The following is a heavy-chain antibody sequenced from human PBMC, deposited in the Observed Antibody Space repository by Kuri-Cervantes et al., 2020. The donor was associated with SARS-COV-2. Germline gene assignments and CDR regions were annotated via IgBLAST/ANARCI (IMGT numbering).Heavy chain of an antibody. V-gene: IGHV3-30*03. J-gene: IGHJ4*02. Sequence: LSLTCAASGFTFSSYGMHWVRQAPGKGLEWVAVISYDGSNKYYADSVKGRFTISRDNSKSMLFLQMNSLRAEDTAVYYCVRDGDHWNFDYWGQGTLVTVSS. D-gene: IGHD1-1*01. CDR2: ISYDGSNK. CDR3: VRDGDHWNFDY. CDR1: GFTFSSYG.